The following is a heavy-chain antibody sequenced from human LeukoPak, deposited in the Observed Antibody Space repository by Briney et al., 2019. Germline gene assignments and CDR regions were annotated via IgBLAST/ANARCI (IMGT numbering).Heavy chain of an antibody. CDR1: GLTFNNYW. CDR2: INSDGSST. D-gene: IGHD3-16*01. V-gene: IGHV3-74*01. Sequence: HRRGSLRLSCAASGLTFNNYWVHWIRQALGKGLVWISRINSDGSSTRYADSVKGRFTISRDNAKNTVYLQMNSLRAEDTAVYYCARGGGYLLWGQGPGVTVSS. J-gene: IGHJ4*02. CDR3: ARGGGYLL.